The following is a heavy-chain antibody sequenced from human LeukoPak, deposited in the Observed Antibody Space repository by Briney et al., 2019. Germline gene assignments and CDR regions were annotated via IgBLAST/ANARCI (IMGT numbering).Heavy chain of an antibody. Sequence: SETLSLTCTVSGGSISSYYWSWIRQPTGKGLEWIGRIYTSGSTNYNPSLKSRVTISVDTSKNQFSLKLSSVTAADTAVYYCARQKNAWDPLDYWGQGTLVTVSS. J-gene: IGHJ4*02. CDR2: IYTSGST. D-gene: IGHD1-26*01. CDR3: ARQKNAWDPLDY. V-gene: IGHV4-4*07. CDR1: GGSISSYY.